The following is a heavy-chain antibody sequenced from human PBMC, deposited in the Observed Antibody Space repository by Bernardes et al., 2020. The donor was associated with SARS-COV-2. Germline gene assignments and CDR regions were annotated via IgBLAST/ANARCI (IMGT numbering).Heavy chain of an antibody. D-gene: IGHD3-22*01. CDR2: FYYSGNT. CDR3: ARDAGLYDSTGYSYGIDV. V-gene: IGHV4-39*07. J-gene: IGHJ6*02. Sequence: SETLSLTCTVSGGSISGSNYGWGWIRQPPGKGLEWIGTFYYSGNTYYNPSLKRRITMSVDTSKNQFSLELRSVTAADTAVYYCARDAGLYDSTGYSYGIDVWGQGTTVTVSS. CDR1: GGSISGSNYG.